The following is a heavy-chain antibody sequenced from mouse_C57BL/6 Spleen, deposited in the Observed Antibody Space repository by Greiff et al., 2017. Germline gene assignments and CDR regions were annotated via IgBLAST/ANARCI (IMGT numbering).Heavy chain of an antibody. V-gene: IGHV2-6-1*01. CDR2: IWSDGST. CDR1: GFSLTSYG. D-gene: IGHD2-5*01. CDR3: ARHRVDSNYDLYAMDY. Sequence: VQLVESGPGLVAPSQSLSITCTVSGFSLTSYGVHWVRQPPGKGLEWLVVIWSDGSTTYNSALKSRLSISKDNSKSQVFLKMNSLQTDDTAMYYCARHRVDSNYDLYAMDYWGQGTSVTVSS. J-gene: IGHJ4*01.